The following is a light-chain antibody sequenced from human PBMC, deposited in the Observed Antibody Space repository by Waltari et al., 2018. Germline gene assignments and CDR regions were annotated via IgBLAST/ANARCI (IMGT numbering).Light chain of an antibody. CDR3: NGRDISGNHVL. V-gene: IGLV3-19*01. CDR2: GQN. J-gene: IGLJ3*02. CDR1: PLRNFY. Sequence: SSELAQDPAVSVALGQTFTITCRRDPLRNFYATWYQQKPGKAPLLVIYGQNNRPSGIPDRFSGSNSGTTASLTISETRAEDEADYYCNGRDISGNHVLFGGGTKLTV.